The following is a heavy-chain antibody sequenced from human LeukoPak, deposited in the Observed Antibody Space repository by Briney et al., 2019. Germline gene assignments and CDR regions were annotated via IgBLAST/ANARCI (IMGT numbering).Heavy chain of an antibody. Sequence: TGGSLSLSCAASGFIFSSYAMSWVRQAPGKGLEWVSAISGSGGSTYYADSVKGRFTISRDNSKNTLYLQMNSLRAEDTAVYYCATPLGGSYGDWYFDLWGRGTLVTVSS. J-gene: IGHJ2*01. V-gene: IGHV3-23*01. CDR3: ATPLGGSYGDWYFDL. D-gene: IGHD1-26*01. CDR2: ISGSGGST. CDR1: GFIFSSYA.